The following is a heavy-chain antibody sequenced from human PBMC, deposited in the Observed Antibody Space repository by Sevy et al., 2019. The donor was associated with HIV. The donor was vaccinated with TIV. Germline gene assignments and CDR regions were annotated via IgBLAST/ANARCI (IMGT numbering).Heavy chain of an antibody. CDR3: ARAITMIVVGAFDI. V-gene: IGHV3-30-3*01. Sequence: GESLKISCAASGFTFSSYAMHWVRQAPGKGLEWVAVISYDGSNKYYADSVKGRFTISRDNSKNTLYLQMNSLRAEDTAVYYCARAITMIVVGAFDIWGQGTMVTVSS. CDR2: ISYDGSNK. D-gene: IGHD3-22*01. J-gene: IGHJ3*02. CDR1: GFTFSSYA.